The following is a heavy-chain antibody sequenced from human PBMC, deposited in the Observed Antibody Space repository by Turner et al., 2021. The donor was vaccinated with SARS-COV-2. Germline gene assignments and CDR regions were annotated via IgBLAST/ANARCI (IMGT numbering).Heavy chain of an antibody. CDR3: ARLMDTAMDYYGMDV. D-gene: IGHD5-18*01. Sequence: QLQLPGCGPGLVKPSETPSLPCTVPGGPISSSTYYRGWIRPPPGKGLEWIGNIYYSGSSYYNPSLKSRVTISVDTSKNQFSLKLGSVTAEDTAVYWCARLMDTAMDYYGMDVWGQGTTVTVSS. CDR2: IYYSGSS. V-gene: IGHV4-39*01. J-gene: IGHJ6*02. CDR1: GGPISSSTYY.